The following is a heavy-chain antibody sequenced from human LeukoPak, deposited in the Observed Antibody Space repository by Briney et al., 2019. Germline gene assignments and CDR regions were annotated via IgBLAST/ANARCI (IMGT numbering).Heavy chain of an antibody. CDR1: VPTFTSYA. Sequence: SVKVSCKASVPTFTSYAINWVRQAPGQGLEWMGGFIPIFGSPTYAQNFQGRVTFTTDESRYTAYMELINLKSDDTAVYYCAGFFYDSSGDAFYIWGQGTKVHGSS. J-gene: IGHJ3*02. CDR2: FIPIFGSP. V-gene: IGHV1-69*05. D-gene: IGHD3-22*01. CDR3: AGFFYDSSGDAFYI.